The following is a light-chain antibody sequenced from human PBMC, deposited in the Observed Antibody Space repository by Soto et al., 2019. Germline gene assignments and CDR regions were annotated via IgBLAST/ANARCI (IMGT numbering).Light chain of an antibody. CDR1: SSDVGGYNY. CDR2: EVS. J-gene: IGLJ1*01. V-gene: IGLV2-8*01. CDR3: SSYAGSNNLGV. Sequence: SVLTQPPSASGSPGQSVTISCTGTSSDVGGYNYVSWYQQHPGKAPKLMIYEVSKRPSGVPDRFSGSKSGNTASLTVSGLHAEDEADYYCSSYAGSNNLGVFGTGTKLTVL.